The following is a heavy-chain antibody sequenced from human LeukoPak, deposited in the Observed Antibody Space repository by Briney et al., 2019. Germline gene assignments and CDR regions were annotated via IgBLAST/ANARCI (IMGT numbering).Heavy chain of an antibody. V-gene: IGHV1-18*01. Sequence: ASVKVSCKASGYTFTSYGISWVRQAPGQGLEWMGWISAYNGNTNYAQKLQGRVTMTTDTSTSTAYMELRSLRSDDTAVYYCARDQSPRSYYYDSSGYLLGAMAFDIWGQGTMVTVSS. D-gene: IGHD3-22*01. J-gene: IGHJ3*02. CDR3: ARDQSPRSYYYDSSGYLLGAMAFDI. CDR1: GYTFTSYG. CDR2: ISAYNGNT.